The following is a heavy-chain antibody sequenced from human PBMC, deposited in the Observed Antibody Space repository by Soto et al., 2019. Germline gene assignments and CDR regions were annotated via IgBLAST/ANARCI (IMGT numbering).Heavy chain of an antibody. CDR1: RFTFSTSA. Sequence: EVQLLESGGGLVQPGGSLRLSCAASRFTFSTSAMSWVRQAPGKGLEWVSSISGSGKDTYYADSVKGRFTISRDNSKNTLFLQMNSLRPDDTAVYYCAKHWDYWGQGTLVTVSS. CDR2: ISGSGKDT. V-gene: IGHV3-23*01. CDR3: AKHWDY. J-gene: IGHJ4*02.